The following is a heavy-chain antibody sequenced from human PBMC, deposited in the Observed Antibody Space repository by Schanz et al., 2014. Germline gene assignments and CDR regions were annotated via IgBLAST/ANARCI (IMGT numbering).Heavy chain of an antibody. CDR2: INPQGFTA. Sequence: QVQLVQSGAEVKKPGASMKVSCKASGRTFIVYHVLHWVRQAPGQGPEWVGTINPQGFTASYAQKFQGRVSLTRDMSTNTVYMELSSLTSEDTAFYYCARVLYNNLDRGVMGHWGQGTLVIDSS. CDR3: ARVLYNNLDRGVMGH. J-gene: IGHJ4*02. D-gene: IGHD3-10*01. V-gene: IGHV1-46*01. CDR1: GRTFIVYH.